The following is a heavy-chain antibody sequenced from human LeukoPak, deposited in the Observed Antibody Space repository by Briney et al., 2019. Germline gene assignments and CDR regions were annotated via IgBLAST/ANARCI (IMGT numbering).Heavy chain of an antibody. D-gene: IGHD6-13*01. CDR2: ISWDGGST. V-gene: IGHV3-43*01. CDR1: GFTFDDYT. Sequence: GGSLRLSCAASGFTFDDYTMHWVRQAPGKGLEWVSLISWDGGSTYYADSVKGRFTISRDNSKNSLYLQMDSLRTEDTALYYCAKQQLVRGYYYYYYMDVWGKGTTVTVSS. CDR3: AKQQLVRGYYYYYYMDV. J-gene: IGHJ6*03.